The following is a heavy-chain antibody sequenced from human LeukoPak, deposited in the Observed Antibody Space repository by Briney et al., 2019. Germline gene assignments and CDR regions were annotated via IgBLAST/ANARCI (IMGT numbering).Heavy chain of an antibody. CDR3: AREGFLPGRIAAAALDDAFDI. V-gene: IGHV1-2*02. CDR2: INPNSGGT. D-gene: IGHD6-13*01. J-gene: IGHJ3*02. CDR1: GYTFTGYY. Sequence: ASVKVSYKASGYTFTGYYMHWVRQAPGQGLEWMGWINPNSGGTNYAQKFQGRVTMTRGTSISTAYMELSRLRSDETAVYYCAREGFLPGRIAAAALDDAFDIWGQGTMVTVSS.